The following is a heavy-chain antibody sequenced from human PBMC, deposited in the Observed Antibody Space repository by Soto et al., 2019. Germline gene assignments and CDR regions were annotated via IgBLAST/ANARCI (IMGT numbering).Heavy chain of an antibody. CDR1: GGSISSGGYS. CDR2: IYHSGST. CDR3: ARAASRPGWFDP. J-gene: IGHJ5*02. D-gene: IGHD2-2*01. V-gene: IGHV4-30-2*01. Sequence: HSATLSLTCAVSGGSISSGGYSSSWIRQPPGKGLEWIGYIYHSGSTYYNPSLKSRVTISVDRSKNQFSLKLSSVTAADTAVYYCARAASRPGWFDPWGQGTLVTVSS.